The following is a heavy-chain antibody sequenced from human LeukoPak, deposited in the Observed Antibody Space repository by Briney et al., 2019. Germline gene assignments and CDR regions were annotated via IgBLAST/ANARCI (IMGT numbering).Heavy chain of an antibody. V-gene: IGHV4-59*01. J-gene: IGHJ4*02. Sequence: SETLSLTCTVSGGSISGSYWSRIRQPPGKGLEWIAYMYNSGSTNYNPSLKSRVTISIDTSKNQFSLKLSSLTAADTAIYYCARGIESYGDYGYWGQGILVTVSS. D-gene: IGHD4-17*01. CDR3: ARGIESYGDYGY. CDR2: MYNSGST. CDR1: GGSISGSY.